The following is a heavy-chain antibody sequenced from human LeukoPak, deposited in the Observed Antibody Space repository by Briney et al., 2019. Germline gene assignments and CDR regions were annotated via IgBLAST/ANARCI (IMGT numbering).Heavy chain of an antibody. CDR1: GGSISSYY. J-gene: IGHJ3*02. CDR3: ASHLEDYDILTGYYHDAFDI. D-gene: IGHD3-9*01. Sequence: SETLSLTCTVSGGSISSYYWSWIRQPPGKGLEWIGYIYYSGSTNYNPSLKSRVTISVDTSKNQFSPKLSSVTAADTAVYYCASHLEDYDILTGYYHDAFDIWGQGTMVTVSS. V-gene: IGHV4-59*01. CDR2: IYYSGST.